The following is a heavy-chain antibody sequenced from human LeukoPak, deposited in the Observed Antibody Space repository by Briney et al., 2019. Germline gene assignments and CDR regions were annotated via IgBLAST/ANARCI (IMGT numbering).Heavy chain of an antibody. CDR1: GFTFSSYD. Sequence: GGSLRLSCAASGFTFSSYDVHWVRQATGKGLEWVSAIGTAGDTYYPGSVKGRFTISRENAKNSLYLQMNSLRAEDTAVYYCARAKSVADLDYWGQGTLVTVSS. CDR2: IGTAGDT. V-gene: IGHV3-13*01. CDR3: ARAKSVADLDY. D-gene: IGHD6-19*01. J-gene: IGHJ4*02.